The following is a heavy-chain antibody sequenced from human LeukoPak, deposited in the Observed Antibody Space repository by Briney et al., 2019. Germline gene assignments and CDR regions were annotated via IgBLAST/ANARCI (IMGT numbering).Heavy chain of an antibody. J-gene: IGHJ4*02. D-gene: IGHD5-18*01. V-gene: IGHV1-18*01. CDR3: ARDPGYSYGLRTRPMNY. CDR2: YNGNT. Sequence: YNGNTNYAQKLQGRVTMTTDTSTSTAYMELRSLRSDDTAVYYCARDPGYSYGLRTRPMNYWGQGTLVTVSS.